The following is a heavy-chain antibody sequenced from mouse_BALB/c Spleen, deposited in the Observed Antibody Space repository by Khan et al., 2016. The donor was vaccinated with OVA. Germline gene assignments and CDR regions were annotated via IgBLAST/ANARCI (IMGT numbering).Heavy chain of an antibody. CDR1: GFTFSTYG. D-gene: IGHD1-1*01. Sequence: EVELVESGGDLVKPGGSLKLSCAASGFTFSTYGMSWVRQAPDKRLEWVATVSTGGSYTYYPDSVKGRFTISRDNAKHTLYLQMRGLRSEDTAMFYCTRLAYYYDSEGFAYWGQGTLVTVSA. V-gene: IGHV5-6*01. J-gene: IGHJ3*01. CDR2: VSTGGSYT. CDR3: TRLAYYYDSEGFAY.